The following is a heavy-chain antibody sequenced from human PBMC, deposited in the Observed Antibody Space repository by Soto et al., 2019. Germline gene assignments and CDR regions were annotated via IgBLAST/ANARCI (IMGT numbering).Heavy chain of an antibody. D-gene: IGHD6-19*01. CDR1: GGTFRSYA. V-gene: IGHV1-69*12. J-gene: IGHJ1*01. Sequence: QVQLVQSGAEVKKPGSSVKVSCKASGGTFRSYAISWVRQAPGQGLEWMGGIIPIFGTANYAQKFQGRVTIPADESTSTAYMELSSLRSEDTAVYYCARGPQRSGWYPTAAEYLQHWGQGTLVTVSS. CDR3: ARGPQRSGWYPTAAEYLQH. CDR2: IIPIFGTA.